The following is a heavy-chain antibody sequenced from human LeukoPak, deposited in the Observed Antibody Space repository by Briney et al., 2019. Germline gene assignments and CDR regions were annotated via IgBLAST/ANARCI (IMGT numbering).Heavy chain of an antibody. CDR1: GGSISRYY. CDR3: ARGDDYKSTLFDY. D-gene: IGHD5-12*01. CDR2: INYSGRT. V-gene: IGHV4-59*01. J-gene: IGHJ4*02. Sequence: SETLSLTCSVSGGSISRYYWNWLRQPPGKGLEWIGYINYSGRTNYNPSLKSRVIISVDTSKNQFSLKLSSATAADTAVYYCARGDDYKSTLFDYWGQGTLVTVSS.